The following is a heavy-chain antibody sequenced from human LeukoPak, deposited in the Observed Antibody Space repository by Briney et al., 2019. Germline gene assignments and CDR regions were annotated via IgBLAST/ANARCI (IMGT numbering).Heavy chain of an antibody. CDR3: ARGQKYTSGYTVTELGSRYFDY. V-gene: IGHV4-59*01. D-gene: IGHD5-18*01. CDR2: IYYIGST. CDR1: GGSISSYY. J-gene: IGHJ4*02. Sequence: SETLSLTCTVSGGSISSYYWSWIRQPPGKGLEWIGYIYYIGSTNYNPSLKSRVTISVDRSKNQFSLKLSSVTAADTAVYYCARGQKYTSGYTVTELGSRYFDYWGQGALVTVSS.